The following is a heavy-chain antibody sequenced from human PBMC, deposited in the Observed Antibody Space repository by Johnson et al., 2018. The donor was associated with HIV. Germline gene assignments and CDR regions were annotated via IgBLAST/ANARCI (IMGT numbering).Heavy chain of an antibody. CDR3: ARDSDQYSSCWYDQWDAFDI. Sequence: LVESGGGVVQPGRSLRLSCAASGFTFSSYAMHWVRQAPGKGLEWVAVISYDGSNKYYADSVKGRFTISRDNSKNTLYLQMNSLRGEDTAVYYCARDSDQYSSCWYDQWDAFDIWGQGTMVTVSS. V-gene: IGHV3-30*04. CDR1: GFTFSSYA. J-gene: IGHJ3*02. D-gene: IGHD6-19*01. CDR2: ISYDGSNK.